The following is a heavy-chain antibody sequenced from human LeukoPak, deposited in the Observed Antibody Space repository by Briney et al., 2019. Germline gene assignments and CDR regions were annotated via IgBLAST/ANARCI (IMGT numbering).Heavy chain of an antibody. CDR1: GGSIGDYY. V-gene: IGHV4-59*01. CDR3: VRDLWGAGGTQY. Sequence: SETLSLPCTVSGGSIGDYYRSWIRQAPGKGLEWIGYLYYSRNTNYSPSLKSRVTISADTSKTQVYLKLRSVTAADTAVYYCVRDLWGAGGTQYWGQGILVTVSS. CDR2: LYYSRNT. J-gene: IGHJ4*02. D-gene: IGHD2-15*01.